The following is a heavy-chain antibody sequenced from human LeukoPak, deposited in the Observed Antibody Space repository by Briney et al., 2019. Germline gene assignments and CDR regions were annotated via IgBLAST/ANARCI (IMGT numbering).Heavy chain of an antibody. V-gene: IGHV3-23*01. CDR1: GFTFSSFA. CDR2: VSYTRVAT. D-gene: IGHD3-10*01. CDR3: ASDREYYYGSGSFDY. J-gene: IGHJ4*02. Sequence: GGSLRLSCAASGFTFSSFALSWVRQAPGKGLEWVSGVSYTRVATYYADSVKGRFTISRDDSQNILYLQMNGLRAEDTAVYYCASDREYYYGSGSFDYWGQGTLVTVSS.